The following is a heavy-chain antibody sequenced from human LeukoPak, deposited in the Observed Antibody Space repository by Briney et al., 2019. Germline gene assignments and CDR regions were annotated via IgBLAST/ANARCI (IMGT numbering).Heavy chain of an antibody. D-gene: IGHD3-10*01. CDR1: GYTFTSYA. J-gene: IGHJ5*02. CDR2: INAGNGNT. CDR3: ARAHPYMVRGGWFDP. Sequence: GASVKVSCKASGYTFTSYAMDWVRLAPGQRLEWMGWINAGNGNTKYSQKFQGRVTITRDTSASTAYMELSSLRSEDTAVYYCARAHPYMVRGGWFDPWGQGTLVTVSS. V-gene: IGHV1-3*01.